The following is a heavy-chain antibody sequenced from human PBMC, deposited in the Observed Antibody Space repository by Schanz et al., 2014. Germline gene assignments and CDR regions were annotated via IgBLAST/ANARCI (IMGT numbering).Heavy chain of an antibody. CDR2: INSRNEV. D-gene: IGHD3-16*01. J-gene: IGHJ4*02. V-gene: IGHV3-21*02. CDR3: SRGIVGGLDC. Sequence: VQLVESGGAVVQPGGSLRLSCAASGFTFSSYGMHWVRQAPGKGLEWVSVINSRNEVFSIDSVRGRFTIFRDNPKKSAYLQMNSLRADDTAVYYCSRGIVGGLDCWGQGTLVTVSS. CDR1: GFTFSSYG.